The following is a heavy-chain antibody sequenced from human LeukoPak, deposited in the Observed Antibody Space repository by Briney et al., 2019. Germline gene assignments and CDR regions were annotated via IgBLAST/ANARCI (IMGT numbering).Heavy chain of an antibody. CDR3: AKLGYYYDSSGYYNQAFDI. V-gene: IGHV3-30*02. D-gene: IGHD3-22*01. CDR1: GFTFSSYG. CDR2: IRYDGSNK. J-gene: IGHJ3*02. Sequence: GGSLRLSCAASGFTFSSYGMHWVRQAPGKGLEWVAFIRYDGSNKYYADSVKGRFTISRDNSKNTLYLQMNSLRAEDTAVYYCAKLGYYYDSSGYYNQAFDIWGQGTMVTVSS.